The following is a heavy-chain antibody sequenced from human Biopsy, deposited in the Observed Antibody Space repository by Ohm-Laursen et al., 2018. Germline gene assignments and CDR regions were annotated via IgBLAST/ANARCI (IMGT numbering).Heavy chain of an antibody. CDR2: NIPILGTG. Sequence: GASVKVSCKSPEGTFSNYGVNWVRQAPGQGLEWLGGNIPILGTGNYVQKFQDRVTVAADTSTSTATMELRSLRSDDTAVYYCATKLTGYFHHWGQGTLVIVSS. CDR1: EGTFSNYG. D-gene: IGHD3-9*01. V-gene: IGHV1-69*06. J-gene: IGHJ1*01. CDR3: ATKLTGYFHH.